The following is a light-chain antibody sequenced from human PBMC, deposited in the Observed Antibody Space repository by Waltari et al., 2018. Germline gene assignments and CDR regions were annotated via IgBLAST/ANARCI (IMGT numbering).Light chain of an antibody. CDR2: ENN. Sequence: QSVLTQPPSVSAAPGQKVTISCSGSSSNIGNNYVSWYQQLPGTAPKLLIYENNNQPSGIPDRFSGSKSSTSATLGITGLQTGDEADYYCGTWDSSLSAVVFGGGTKLTVL. J-gene: IGLJ2*01. CDR1: SSNIGNNY. V-gene: IGLV1-51*02. CDR3: GTWDSSLSAVV.